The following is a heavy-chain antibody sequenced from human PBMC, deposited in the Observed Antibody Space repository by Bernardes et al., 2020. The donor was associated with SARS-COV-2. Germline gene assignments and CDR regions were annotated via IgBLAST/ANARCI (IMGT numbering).Heavy chain of an antibody. CDR1: GFIFSDAW. V-gene: IGHV3-15*05. CDR2: FKSKVAGGTI. D-gene: IGHD5-18*01. CDR3: SAGYGNTAFDY. Sequence: GGSLRLSCAASGFIFSDAWMSWVRQAPGKGLEWVGRFKSKVAGGTIEYAAPVKGRFSISRDDSENTLSLQMNSLKTEDTAVYFCSAGYGNTAFDYWGQGILVTVSS. J-gene: IGHJ4*02.